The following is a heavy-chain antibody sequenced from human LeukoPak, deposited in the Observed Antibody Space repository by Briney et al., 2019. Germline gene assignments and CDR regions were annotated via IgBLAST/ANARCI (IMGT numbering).Heavy chain of an antibody. CDR3: ARDLDSSGYYYGGYFDY. V-gene: IGHV3-30-3*01. CDR1: GFTFSSYA. CDR2: ISYDGSNK. J-gene: IGHJ4*02. D-gene: IGHD3-22*01. Sequence: SGGSLRLSCAASGFTFSSYAMHWVRQAPGKGLEWVAVISYDGSNKYYADSVKGRFTISRDNSKNTLYLQMNSLRAEDTAVYYCARDLDSSGYYYGGYFDYWGQGTLVTVSS.